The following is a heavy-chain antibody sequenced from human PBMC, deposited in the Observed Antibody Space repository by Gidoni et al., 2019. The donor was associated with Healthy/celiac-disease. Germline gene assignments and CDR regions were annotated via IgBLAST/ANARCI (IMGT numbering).Heavy chain of an antibody. Sequence: QVQLQQWGAGLLKPSETLSLTCAVYGGSFSGYYWSWIRQPPGKGLEWIWEINHSGSTNYNPSLKSRVTISVDTSKNQFSLKLSSVTAADTAVYYCARASFKVPRYYFDYWGQGTLVTVSS. CDR2: INHSGST. CDR3: ARASFKVPRYYFDY. V-gene: IGHV4-34*01. CDR1: GGSFSGYY. J-gene: IGHJ4*02.